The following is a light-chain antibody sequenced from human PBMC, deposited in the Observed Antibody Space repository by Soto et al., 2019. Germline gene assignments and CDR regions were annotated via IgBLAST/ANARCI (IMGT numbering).Light chain of an antibody. CDR2: AAS. CDR3: QQCSSPRT. Sequence: EIVLTQSPGTLSVSPGERASLSCRXSQSVSSNVLAWYQQKPGQAPRLLIYAASTSATGIPHRFSGSRSGTDFTLTTISMLPHEVVAEYCHQQCSSPRTFGQGTKVDIK. CDR1: QSVSSNV. V-gene: IGKV3-20*01. J-gene: IGKJ1*01.